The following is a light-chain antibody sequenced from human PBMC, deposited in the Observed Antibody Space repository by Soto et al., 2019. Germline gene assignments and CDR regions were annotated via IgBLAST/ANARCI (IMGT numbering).Light chain of an antibody. J-gene: IGKJ1*01. CDR2: AAS. CDR3: QQSYSTLWT. V-gene: IGKV1-39*01. Sequence: DIQMTQSPSSLSASVGDRVTITCRKSQSISSYLNWYQQKPKKAPKLLIYAASSLQSGVPSRFSGSGSGTDFTLTISILQPEDFATYYCQQSYSTLWTFGQGTKVDIK. CDR1: QSISSY.